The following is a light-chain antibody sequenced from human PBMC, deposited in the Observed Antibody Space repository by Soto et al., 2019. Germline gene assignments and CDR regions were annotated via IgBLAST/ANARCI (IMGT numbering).Light chain of an antibody. CDR2: AAS. Sequence: IQLTHSPSSLSASVGDRVTITFRASQDISKYLNWYQQKPGKAPKLLIYAASNLETGVPSRFGGSGSGTDFTFTISSLQPEDTATYYCQQYDNLFPLTFGGGTKVDIK. J-gene: IGKJ4*01. CDR1: QDISKY. CDR3: QQYDNLFPLT. V-gene: IGKV1-33*01.